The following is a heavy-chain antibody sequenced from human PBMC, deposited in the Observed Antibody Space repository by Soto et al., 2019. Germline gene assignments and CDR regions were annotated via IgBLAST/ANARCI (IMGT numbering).Heavy chain of an antibody. Sequence: QVQLVESGGGLVKPGGSLRLSCAASGFTFSDYYMSWIRQAPGKGLVWVSYISSSGSTIYYADSVKGRFTIARNNAKNSLYLQMNSLRAEDTAVYYCARDRVVFDYDSRGPFDPWGQGTLVTVSS. J-gene: IGHJ5*02. CDR3: ARDRVVFDYDSRGPFDP. CDR1: GFTFSDYY. D-gene: IGHD3-22*01. V-gene: IGHV3-11*01. CDR2: ISSSGSTI.